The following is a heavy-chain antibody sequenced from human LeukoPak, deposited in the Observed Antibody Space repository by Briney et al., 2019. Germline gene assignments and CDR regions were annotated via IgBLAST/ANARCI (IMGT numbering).Heavy chain of an antibody. CDR2: IFYSGST. CDR3: ARVTPHYGDYSYFDY. CDR1: GGSISTSNYY. Sequence: SETLSLTCTVSGGSISTSNYYWGWIRQPPGKGLEWIGNIFYSGSTYYSPSLRSRVTISLDTSRNQFSLKLSSVTAADTAVYYCARVTPHYGDYSYFDYWGQGTLVTVSS. D-gene: IGHD4-17*01. J-gene: IGHJ4*02. V-gene: IGHV4-39*07.